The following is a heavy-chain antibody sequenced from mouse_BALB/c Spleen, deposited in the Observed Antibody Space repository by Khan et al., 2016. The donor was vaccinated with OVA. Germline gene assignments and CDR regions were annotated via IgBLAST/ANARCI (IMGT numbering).Heavy chain of an antibody. J-gene: IGHJ4*01. D-gene: IGHD2-10*01. CDR3: ARAYYGNDYYAMDY. CDR2: ISSGGRYT. CDR1: GFTFSSYG. Sequence: EVELVESGGDLVKPGGSLKVSCAASGFTFSSYGMSWVRQTPDKRLQWVATISSGGRYTYFPDSVKGRFTISRDNAKNTLYLQMTSLKSEDTAIYYGARAYYGNDYYAMDYWGQGTSVTVSS. V-gene: IGHV5-6*01.